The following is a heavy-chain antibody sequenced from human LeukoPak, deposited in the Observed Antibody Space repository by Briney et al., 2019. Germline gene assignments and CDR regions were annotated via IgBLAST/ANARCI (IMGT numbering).Heavy chain of an antibody. CDR3: ARTRGIVLVPAAILAFDI. V-gene: IGHV1-69*05. CDR1: GGTFSSYA. Sequence: GASVKVSCKASGGTFSSYAISWVRQAPGQGLEWMGGIIPIFGTANYAQKFQGRVTITTDESTSTAYMELSSLRSEDTAVYYCARTRGIVLVPAAILAFDIWGQGTMVTVSP. D-gene: IGHD2-2*02. CDR2: IIPIFGTA. J-gene: IGHJ3*02.